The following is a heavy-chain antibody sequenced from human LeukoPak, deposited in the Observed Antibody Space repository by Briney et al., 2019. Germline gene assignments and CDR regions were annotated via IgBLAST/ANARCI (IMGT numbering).Heavy chain of an antibody. CDR2: IYYSGNT. Sequence: SETLSLTCTVSGGCISSTIYYCAWLRQPPGKGLEWIGSIYYSGNTYYNPSLQSRATMSVDTSKNQFSLRLTSVTAADTTVYYCARQRSGWVFENWGQGTLVTVSS. V-gene: IGHV4-39*01. CDR1: GGCISSTIYY. D-gene: IGHD6-19*01. J-gene: IGHJ4*02. CDR3: ARQRSGWVFEN.